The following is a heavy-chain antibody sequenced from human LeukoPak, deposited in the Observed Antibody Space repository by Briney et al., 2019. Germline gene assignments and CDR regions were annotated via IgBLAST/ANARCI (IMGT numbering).Heavy chain of an antibody. V-gene: IGHV3-21*04. CDR3: ARRAGAYSHPYDY. CDR2: ISGRSGHI. D-gene: IGHD4/OR15-4a*01. Sequence: GGSLRLSCAASGFTFSSYSMNWVRQAPGKGLEWVSSISGRSGHIYYAGSVRGRFTISRDNSKNTLYLQMNSLRAEDTAVYYCARRAGAYSHPYDYWGQGTLVTVSS. CDR1: GFTFSSYS. J-gene: IGHJ4*02.